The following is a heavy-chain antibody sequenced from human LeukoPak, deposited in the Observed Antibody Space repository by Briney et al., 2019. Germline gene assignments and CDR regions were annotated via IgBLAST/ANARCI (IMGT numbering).Heavy chain of an antibody. CDR1: GGSFSGYY. CDR2: INHSGST. J-gene: IGHJ6*02. D-gene: IGHD2-2*02. CDR3: ARDRTDCSSTSCYSRYGMDV. Sequence: PSETLSLTCAVYGGSFSGYYWSWIRQPPGKGLEWIGEINHSGSTNYNPSLKSRVTISVDTSKNQFSLRLSSVTAADTAVYYCARDRTDCSSTSCYSRYGMDVWGQGTTVTVSS. V-gene: IGHV4-34*01.